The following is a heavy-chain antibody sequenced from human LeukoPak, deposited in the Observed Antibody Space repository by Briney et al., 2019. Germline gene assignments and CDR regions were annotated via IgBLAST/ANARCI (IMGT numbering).Heavy chain of an antibody. J-gene: IGHJ5*02. D-gene: IGHD3-22*01. CDR1: GGSISSGDYY. Sequence: SETLSLTCTVSGGSISSGDYYWSWIRRPPGKGLEWIGYIYYSGGTYYNPSLKSRVTISVDTSKNQFSLKLSSVTAADTAVYYCARDLRDSSGYYPRNWFDPWGQGTLSPSPQ. V-gene: IGHV4-30-4*01. CDR3: ARDLRDSSGYYPRNWFDP. CDR2: IYYSGGT.